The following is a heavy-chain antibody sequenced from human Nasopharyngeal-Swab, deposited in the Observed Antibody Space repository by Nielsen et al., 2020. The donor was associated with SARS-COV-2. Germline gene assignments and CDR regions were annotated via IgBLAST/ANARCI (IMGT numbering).Heavy chain of an antibody. Sequence: ASVKVSCKASGYTFTNYGISWVRQAPGQGLEWVGWINGYNGKTKYAEKVQGRVTMTTDTSTTTAYMELRCLRSDDSAVYYCARDPDESSAVDPWGQGTLVTVSS. CDR2: INGYNGKT. V-gene: IGHV1-18*01. CDR3: ARDPDESSAVDP. CDR1: GYTFTNYG. D-gene: IGHD3-22*01. J-gene: IGHJ5*02.